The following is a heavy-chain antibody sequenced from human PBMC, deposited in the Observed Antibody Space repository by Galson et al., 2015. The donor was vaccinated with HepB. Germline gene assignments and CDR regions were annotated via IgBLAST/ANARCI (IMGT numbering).Heavy chain of an antibody. CDR2: INPSGGST. Sequence: VKVSCKASGYTFTSYYMHWVRQAPGQGLEWMGIINPSGGSTNYAQKFQGRVTMTRDTSTSTVYMELSSLRSEDTAVYYCARDRGSTNDAFDIWGQGTTVTVSS. CDR3: ARDRGSTNDAFDI. D-gene: IGHD3-10*01. J-gene: IGHJ3*02. CDR1: GYTFTSYY. V-gene: IGHV1-46*01.